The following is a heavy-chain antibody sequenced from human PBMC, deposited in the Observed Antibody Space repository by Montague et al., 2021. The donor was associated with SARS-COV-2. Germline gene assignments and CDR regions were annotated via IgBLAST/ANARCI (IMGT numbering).Heavy chain of an antibody. J-gene: IGHJ2*01. D-gene: IGHD3-10*01. V-gene: IGHV3-23*03. CDR2: IFGRGSST. Sequence: SLRLSCAASGFTFSNYAMNWVRQAPGKGLEWVSVIFGRGSSTYYSGSVRGRFTVSRDNSKNTLYLQMNNLRAEDTAVYYCAKDGATVRGLINWYFDLWGRGTLVTVSS. CDR3: AKDGATVRGLINWYFDL. CDR1: GFTFSNYA.